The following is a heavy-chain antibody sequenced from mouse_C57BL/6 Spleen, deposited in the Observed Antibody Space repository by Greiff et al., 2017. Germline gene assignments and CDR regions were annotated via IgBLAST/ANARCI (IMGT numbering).Heavy chain of an antibody. CDR2: IRSKSSNYAT. J-gene: IGHJ1*03. CDR3: VRGGDYYGSSYGYFDV. D-gene: IGHD1-1*01. CDR1: GFTFNTYA. Sequence: EVQVVESGGGLVQPKGSLKLSCAASGFTFNTYAMHWVRQAPGKGLEWVARIRSKSSNYATYYADSVKDRFTISRDDSQSMLYLQMNNLKTEDTAMYYCVRGGDYYGSSYGYFDVWGTGTTVTVSS. V-gene: IGHV10-3*01.